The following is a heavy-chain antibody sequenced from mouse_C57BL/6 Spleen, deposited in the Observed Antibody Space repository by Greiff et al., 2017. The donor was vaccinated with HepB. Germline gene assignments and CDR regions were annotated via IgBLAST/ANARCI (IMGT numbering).Heavy chain of an antibody. Sequence: QVQLQQPGAELVRPGSSVKLSCKASGYTFTSYWMDWVKQRPGQGLEWIGNIYPSDSETHYNQKFKDKATLTVDKSSSTAYMQLSSLTSEDSAVYYGARGGSSNYGFAYWGQGTLVTVSA. CDR3: ARGGSSNYGFAY. CDR1: GYTFTSYW. J-gene: IGHJ3*01. CDR2: IYPSDSET. V-gene: IGHV1-61*01. D-gene: IGHD2-5*01.